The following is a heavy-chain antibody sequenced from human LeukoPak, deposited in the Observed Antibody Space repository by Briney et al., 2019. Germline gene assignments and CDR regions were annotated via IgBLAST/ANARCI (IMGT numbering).Heavy chain of an antibody. D-gene: IGHD2-15*01. CDR3: ARGSTGYCSGGSCYSRNYYFDY. CDR2: IIPILGIA. J-gene: IGHJ4*02. Sequence: SVKVSCKASGGTFSSYAISWVRQAPGQGLEWMGRIIPILGIANYAQKFQGRVTITADKSTSTAYMELSSRRSEDTAVYYCARGSTGYCSGGSCYSRNYYFDYWGQGTLVTVSS. CDR1: GGTFSSYA. V-gene: IGHV1-69*04.